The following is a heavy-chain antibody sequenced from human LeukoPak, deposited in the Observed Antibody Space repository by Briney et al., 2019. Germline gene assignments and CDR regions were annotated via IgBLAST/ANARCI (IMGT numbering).Heavy chain of an antibody. CDR2: LSSSGGRT. CDR1: GFTFSNYA. CDR3: AKESAYCGGDCYSLNDY. J-gene: IGHJ4*02. D-gene: IGHD2-21*02. V-gene: IGHV3-23*01. Sequence: GGSLRLSCAASGFTFSNYAMSWVRQAPGKGLEWVSILSSSGGRTYYADSVKGRFTISRDNSKNTLYLQMDSLRAEDTAVYYCAKESAYCGGDCYSLNDYWGQGTLVTVSS.